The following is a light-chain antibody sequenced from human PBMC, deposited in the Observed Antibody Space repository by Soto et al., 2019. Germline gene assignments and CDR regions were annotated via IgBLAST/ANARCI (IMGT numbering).Light chain of an antibody. CDR3: MQALQIRVE. Sequence: DSVMTQFPLSLSVTPGEPASISCRSSQSLLHSNGYNYLAWYVQKPGQSPQLLIYWGSNRASGVADRFSGSGSGTDFTLKISRVEAEDGGVYYCMQALQIRVEFGQGTKVEI. J-gene: IGKJ1*01. CDR2: WGS. CDR1: QSLLHSNGYNY. V-gene: IGKV2-28*01.